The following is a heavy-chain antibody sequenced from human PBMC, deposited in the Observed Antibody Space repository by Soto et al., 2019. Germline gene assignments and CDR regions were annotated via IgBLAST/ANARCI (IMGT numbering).Heavy chain of an antibody. V-gene: IGHV4-59*08. J-gene: IGHJ4*02. CDR2: IYYSGST. Sequence: PSETLSLTCTVSGGSISCYYWSWIRQPPGKGLEWIGYIYYSGSTNYNPSLKSRVTISVDTSKNQFSLKLSSVTAADTAVYYCARLEGIAAAGRVGYWGQGTLVTVSS. CDR3: ARLEGIAAAGRVGY. D-gene: IGHD6-13*01. CDR1: GGSISCYY.